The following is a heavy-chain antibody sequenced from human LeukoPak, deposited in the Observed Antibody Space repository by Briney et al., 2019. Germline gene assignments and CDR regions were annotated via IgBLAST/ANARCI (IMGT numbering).Heavy chain of an antibody. Sequence: GGSLRLSCTASGFTFGDYAMSWVRQAPGKGLEWVGFIRSKAYGGTTEYAASVKGRFTTSRDDSKSIAYLQMNSLKAEDTAVYYCTRDTWELYFDYWGQGTLVTVSS. CDR3: TRDTWELYFDY. CDR1: GFTFGDYA. D-gene: IGHD1-26*01. V-gene: IGHV3-49*04. J-gene: IGHJ4*02. CDR2: IRSKAYGGTT.